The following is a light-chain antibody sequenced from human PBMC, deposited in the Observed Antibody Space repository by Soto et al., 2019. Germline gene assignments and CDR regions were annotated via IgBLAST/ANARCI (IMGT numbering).Light chain of an antibody. CDR3: SSYTSGSTYV. CDR1: SSDVGGYRY. V-gene: IGLV2-14*01. J-gene: IGLJ1*01. Sequence: QSALTQPASVSGSPGQSNTISCTGTSSDVGGYRYVSWYQQHPGKAPKLMIYEVSNRPSGVSNRFSGSKSGNTASLTISGLQAEDEADYYCSSYTSGSTYVFGTGTKLTVL. CDR2: EVS.